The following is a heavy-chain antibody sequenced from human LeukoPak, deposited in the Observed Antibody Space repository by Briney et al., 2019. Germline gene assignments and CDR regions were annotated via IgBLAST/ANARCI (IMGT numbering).Heavy chain of an antibody. CDR2: IYYSGST. Sequence: SETLSLTCTVSGGSISSSSYYWGWIRQPPGKGLEWIGSIYYSGSTYYNPSLNSRVTISVDTSKNQFSLKLSSVTAADTAVYYCARLHYYYGMDVWGQGTTVTVSS. J-gene: IGHJ6*02. CDR3: ARLHYYYGMDV. V-gene: IGHV4-39*01. CDR1: GGSISSSSYY.